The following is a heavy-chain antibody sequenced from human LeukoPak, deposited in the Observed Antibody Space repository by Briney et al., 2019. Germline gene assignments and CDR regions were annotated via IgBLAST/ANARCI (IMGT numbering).Heavy chain of an antibody. J-gene: IGHJ4*02. CDR2: INPNRGGT. Sequence: ASVKVSCEASGYTFTGYYMHWVRQAAGQGGEGVGWINPNRGGTNYAQKFQGRVTITRDTSISTAYMELSRLRSDDTAVYYCARVPKNFFWSGYYDSWGQGTLVTVSS. V-gene: IGHV1-2*02. CDR3: ARVPKNFFWSGYYDS. CDR1: GYTFTGYY. D-gene: IGHD3-3*01.